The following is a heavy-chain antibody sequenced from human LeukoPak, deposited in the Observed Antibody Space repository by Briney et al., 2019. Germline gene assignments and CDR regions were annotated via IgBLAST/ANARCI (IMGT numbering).Heavy chain of an antibody. CDR1: GYTFTGYY. Sequence: ASVKVSCKASGYTFTGYYMHWVRQAPGRGLEWMGWINPNSGGTNYAQKFQGWVTMTRDTSISTAYMELSRLRSDDTAVYYCARVRRTIFGVVTHYYFDYWGQGTLVTVSS. J-gene: IGHJ4*02. D-gene: IGHD3-3*01. V-gene: IGHV1-2*04. CDR2: INPNSGGT. CDR3: ARVRRTIFGVVTHYYFDY.